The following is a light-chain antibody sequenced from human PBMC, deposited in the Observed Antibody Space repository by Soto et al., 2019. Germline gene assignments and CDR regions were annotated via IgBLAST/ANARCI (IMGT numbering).Light chain of an antibody. CDR3: QQFYRSPFA. CDR2: WAS. Sequence: DIVMTQSPDSLAVSLGERATINCKSSQSVSNYLTWYQQKPGQPPKLLIYWASARESVVPDRFSGSGSGTDFTLTISSLQADDVAVYYYQQFYRSPFAFGPGTKVDLK. CDR1: QSVSNY. V-gene: IGKV4-1*01. J-gene: IGKJ3*01.